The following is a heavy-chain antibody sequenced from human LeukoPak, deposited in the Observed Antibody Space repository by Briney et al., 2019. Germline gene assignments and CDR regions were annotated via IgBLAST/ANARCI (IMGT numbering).Heavy chain of an antibody. J-gene: IGHJ4*02. Sequence: SQTLSLTCTVSGGSISSGGYYWSWIRQPPGKGLELIGYIYHSGGTYYNPSLKSRVTISVDRSKNQFSLKLGSVTAADTAVYYCARGNTDPILSRFIAAAGTGYYFDYWGQGTLVTVSS. CDR2: IYHSGGT. D-gene: IGHD6-13*01. CDR1: GGSISSGGYY. V-gene: IGHV4-30-2*01. CDR3: ARGNTDPILSRFIAAAGTGYYFDY.